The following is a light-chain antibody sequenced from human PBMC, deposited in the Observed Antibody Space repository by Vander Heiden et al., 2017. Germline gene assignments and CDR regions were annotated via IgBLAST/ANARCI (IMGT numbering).Light chain of an antibody. Sequence: DIQMTQSPSSLSASVGDRVTITCRASQSISIYLNWYQQKPGKAPQLLIYAASSLQSGVPSRFSGIGSGTDFTLTISSLQPEDFATYYCQQSYSTPFTFGPGTKVDIK. CDR2: AAS. CDR1: QSISIY. CDR3: QQSYSTPFT. V-gene: IGKV1-39*01. J-gene: IGKJ3*01.